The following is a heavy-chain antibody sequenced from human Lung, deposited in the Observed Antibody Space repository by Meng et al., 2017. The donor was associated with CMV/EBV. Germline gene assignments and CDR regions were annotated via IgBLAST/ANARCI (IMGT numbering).Heavy chain of an antibody. V-gene: IGHV1-18*01. Sequence: ASXXVSXKASGYTFTSYGISWVRQAPGQGLEWMGWISAYNGNTNYAQKLQGRVTMTPGTSTSTAYMELRSLRSDDTAVYYCARVRYYDFWSGYFNGMDVWGQGTTVTVSS. D-gene: IGHD3-3*01. J-gene: IGHJ6*02. CDR3: ARVRYYDFWSGYFNGMDV. CDR1: GYTFTSYG. CDR2: ISAYNGNT.